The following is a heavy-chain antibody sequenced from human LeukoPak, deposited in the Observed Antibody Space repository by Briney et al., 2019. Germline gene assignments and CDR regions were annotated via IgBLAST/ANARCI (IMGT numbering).Heavy chain of an antibody. CDR1: GGSFSGYY. CDR2: IYYSGST. D-gene: IGHD5-12*01. Sequence: SETLSLTCAVYGGSFSGYYWSWIRQPPGKGLEWIGYIYYSGSTNYNPSLKSRVTISVDTSKNQFSLKLSSVTAADTAVYFCARGMAAAYDYNWFDPWGQGSQVTVSS. V-gene: IGHV4-59*12. J-gene: IGHJ5*02. CDR3: ARGMAAAYDYNWFDP.